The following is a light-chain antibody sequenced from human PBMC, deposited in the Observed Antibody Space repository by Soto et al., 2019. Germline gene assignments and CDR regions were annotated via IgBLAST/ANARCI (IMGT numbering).Light chain of an antibody. V-gene: IGKV1-9*01. Sequence: IQLTQSPSSLSASVGDRVTITCRASQGISNSLAWYQQKPGKAPKLLMYLASTLQSGVPPSFSGTGSGTNFTLTISGLQPEDFATYYCQQLIRFPTKFGQGTKVDIK. CDR3: QQLIRFPTK. CDR2: LAS. CDR1: QGISNS. J-gene: IGKJ1*01.